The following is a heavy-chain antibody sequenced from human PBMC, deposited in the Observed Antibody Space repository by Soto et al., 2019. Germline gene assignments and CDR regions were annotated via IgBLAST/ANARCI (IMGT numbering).Heavy chain of an antibody. Sequence: GGSLRLSCAASGFTFSSYAMSWVRQAPGKGLEWVSAISGSGGSTYYADSVKGRFTISRDNSKNTLYLQMNSLRAEDTAVYYCAKDRTRYCTNGVCPFDYWGQGTLVTVSS. V-gene: IGHV3-23*01. CDR3: AKDRTRYCTNGVCPFDY. CDR1: GFTFSSYA. J-gene: IGHJ4*02. CDR2: ISGSGGST. D-gene: IGHD2-8*01.